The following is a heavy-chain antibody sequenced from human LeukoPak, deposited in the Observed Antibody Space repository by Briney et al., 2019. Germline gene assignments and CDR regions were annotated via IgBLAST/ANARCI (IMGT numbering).Heavy chain of an antibody. D-gene: IGHD3-3*01. CDR1: GGSISSSGYY. V-gene: IGHV4-31*03. Sequence: SQTLSLTCTVSGGSISSSGYYWSWIRQHPGKSLEWIGYIYYSGSTYYNPSLKSRVTISVDTSKNQFSLKLSSVTAADTAVYYCARATRVFGVVIMGPNYYYGMDVWGQGTTVTVSS. CDR3: ARATRVFGVVIMGPNYYYGMDV. J-gene: IGHJ6*02. CDR2: IYYSGST.